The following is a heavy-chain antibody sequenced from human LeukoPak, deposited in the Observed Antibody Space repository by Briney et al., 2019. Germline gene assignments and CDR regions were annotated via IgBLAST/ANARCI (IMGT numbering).Heavy chain of an antibody. Sequence: GASVKLSCKASGYTFTGYYMHWVRQAPGQGLEWMGWINPNSGGTNYAQKFQGRVTMTRDTSISTAYMELSRLRSDDTAVYYCAGGPTVGYCSSTSCYGDYWGQGTLVTVSS. D-gene: IGHD2-2*01. J-gene: IGHJ4*02. V-gene: IGHV1-2*02. CDR2: INPNSGGT. CDR3: AGGPTVGYCSSTSCYGDY. CDR1: GYTFTGYY.